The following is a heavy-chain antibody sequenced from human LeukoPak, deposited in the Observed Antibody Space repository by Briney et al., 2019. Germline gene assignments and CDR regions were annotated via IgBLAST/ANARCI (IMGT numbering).Heavy chain of an antibody. CDR3: ARDRGYCSSTSCTKWFDP. CDR1: GGSISSYY. V-gene: IGHV4-59*01. CDR2: IYYSGST. J-gene: IGHJ5*02. D-gene: IGHD2-2*01. Sequence: PSETLSLTCTVSGGSISSYYWSWIRQPPGKGLEWIGYIYYSGSTNYNPSLKGRVTISVDTSKNQFSLKLSSVTAADTAVYYCARDRGYCSSTSCTKWFDPWGQGTLVTVSS.